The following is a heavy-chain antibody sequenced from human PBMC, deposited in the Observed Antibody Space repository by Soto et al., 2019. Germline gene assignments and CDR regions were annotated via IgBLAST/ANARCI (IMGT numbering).Heavy chain of an antibody. CDR2: INTNTGNP. CDR1: GYTFTIYG. D-gene: IGHD6-19*01. J-gene: IGHJ6*02. CDR3: ARACGWHSNYYYCGMDV. V-gene: IGHV7-4-1*01. Sequence: ASVKVSCKASGYTFTIYGISWVRQAPGQGLGWMGRINTNTGNPTYAQGFTGRFVFSLDTSVSTAYLQICSLKAEDTAVYYCARACGWHSNYYYCGMDVWGQGTTVTVS.